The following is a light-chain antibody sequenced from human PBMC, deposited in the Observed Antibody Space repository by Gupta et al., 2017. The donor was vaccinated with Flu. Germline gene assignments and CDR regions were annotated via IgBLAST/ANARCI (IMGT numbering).Light chain of an antibody. Sequence: DIVMTQSPLSLPVTPGEPASISCRSSQSLLHSNGYNYLDWYLQKPGQSPQLLIYLGSNRASGVPDRFSGSGSGTDFTLKISRVEAEDVGVYYCMQALQTPGGWTFGQGTKVEIK. CDR3: MQALQTPGGWT. V-gene: IGKV2-28*01. J-gene: IGKJ1*01. CDR2: LGS. CDR1: QSLLHSNGYNY.